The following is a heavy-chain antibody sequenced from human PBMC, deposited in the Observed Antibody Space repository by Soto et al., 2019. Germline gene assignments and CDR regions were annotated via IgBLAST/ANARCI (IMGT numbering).Heavy chain of an antibody. D-gene: IGHD4-17*01. CDR2: ITGSGSST. V-gene: IGHV3-23*01. CDR1: GFTFNNYA. Sequence: GGSLRLSXAASGFTFNNYAMSWVRQAPGKGLDWVSAITGSGSSTYYADSVKGRFTISRDNSKNTLHLQMNSLRAEDTAVYYCAKEGLSGDYSHGYYSYGMDVWGQGTTVTVS. CDR3: AKEGLSGDYSHGYYSYGMDV. J-gene: IGHJ6*02.